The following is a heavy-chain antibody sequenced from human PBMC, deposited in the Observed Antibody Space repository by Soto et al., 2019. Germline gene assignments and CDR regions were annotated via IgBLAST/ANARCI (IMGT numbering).Heavy chain of an antibody. CDR3: ARRGIAVALYS. J-gene: IGHJ4*02. Sequence: LQLQESGQGLVKPSETLSLSCTVSGGSVSSSTYYWGWIRQPPGKGLEWIGSFYYSGSTYYNPSLTSRGTISVDTAKNQFSRKLSSVTAADTAVYYCARRGIAVALYSWGQGTLVTVSS. CDR1: GGSVSSSTYY. D-gene: IGHD6-19*01. CDR2: FYYSGST. V-gene: IGHV4-39*01.